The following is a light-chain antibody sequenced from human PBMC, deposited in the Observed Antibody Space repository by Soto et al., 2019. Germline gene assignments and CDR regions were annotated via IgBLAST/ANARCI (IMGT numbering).Light chain of an antibody. CDR2: GAS. V-gene: IGKV3-20*01. J-gene: IGKJ2*01. CDR1: QSLSSNY. CDR3: QQYGSSPA. Sequence: IVLTQSPGTLSLSPGERATLSCRASQSLSSNYLAWYQQKPGQAPRLLIYGASSRATGIPDRISGSGSGTDFPLTISRLEPEDFAVYYCQQYGSSPAFGQGTKLEIK.